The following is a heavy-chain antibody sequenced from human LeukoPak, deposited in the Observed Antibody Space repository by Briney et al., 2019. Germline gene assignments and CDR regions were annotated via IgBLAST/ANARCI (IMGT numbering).Heavy chain of an antibody. J-gene: IGHJ3*02. D-gene: IGHD3-10*01. CDR2: GSESGGT. Sequence: SETLSLTCAVYGGSLNGHYWSWIRQPPGKGLEWIGEGSESGGTKFNPSLKSRVTISVDTSKNQFSLKLSSVTAADTAVYYCAREGITMVRGVIIPDAFDIWGQGTMVTVSS. CDR3: AREGITMVRGVIIPDAFDI. V-gene: IGHV4-34*01. CDR1: GGSLNGHY.